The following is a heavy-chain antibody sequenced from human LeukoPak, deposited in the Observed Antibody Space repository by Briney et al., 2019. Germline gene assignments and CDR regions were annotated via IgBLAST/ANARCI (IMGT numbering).Heavy chain of an antibody. V-gene: IGHV4-34*01. D-gene: IGHD2-15*01. CDR3: ARGADPDCSGGSCYSRYFDY. CDR2: INHSGST. J-gene: IGHJ4*02. CDR1: GGSFSGYY. Sequence: SETLSLTCAVYGGSFSGYYWSWIRQPPGKGLGWIGEINHSGSTNYNPSLKSRVTISVDTSKNQFSLKLSSVTAADTAVYYCARGADPDCSGGSCYSRYFDYWGQGTLVTVSS.